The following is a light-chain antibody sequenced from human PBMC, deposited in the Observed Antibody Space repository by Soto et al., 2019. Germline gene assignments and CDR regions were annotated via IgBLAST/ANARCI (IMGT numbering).Light chain of an antibody. CDR3: HQRSNWPLT. J-gene: IGKJ4*01. V-gene: IGKV3-11*01. CDR2: DAS. CDR1: QRVSTY. Sequence: ESVLTQSPATLSLSPGDTATLSCRATQRVSTYLAWYQQKPGQAPRLLIYDASNRAPGIPARFSGSGSETDFTLTISSLEPEDFAVYYCHQRSNWPLTFGGGTKVDIK.